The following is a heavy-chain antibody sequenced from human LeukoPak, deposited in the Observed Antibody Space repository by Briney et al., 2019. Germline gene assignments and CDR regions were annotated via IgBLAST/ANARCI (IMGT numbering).Heavy chain of an antibody. CDR1: GFTFTSSA. CDR2: IVVGSGNT. D-gene: IGHD3-22*01. V-gene: IGHV1-58*01. Sequence: TSVKVSCKASGFTFTSSAVQWVRQARGQCLEWIGWIVVGSGNTNYAQKFQERVTITRDMSTSLVYMELSSLRSEDTAVYYCAAEAAYYYDSRDAFDVWGQGTMVTVSS. CDR3: AAEAAYYYDSRDAFDV. J-gene: IGHJ3*01.